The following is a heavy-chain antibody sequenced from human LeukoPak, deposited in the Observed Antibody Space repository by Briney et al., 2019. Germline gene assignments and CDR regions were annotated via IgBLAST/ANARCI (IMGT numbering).Heavy chain of an antibody. V-gene: IGHV1-2*02. D-gene: IGHD2-21*01. CDR2: INPNSGGT. J-gene: IGHJ4*02. CDR3: AKDQGGWGGGDCCPLDY. Sequence: ASVKVSCKPSGYTFTDYYIHWVRQAPGQGLEWMGWINPNSGGTKYTQKSQGRVTMTRDTSIATAYLELSSLRSDDTAVYYCAKDQGGWGGGDCCPLDYWGQGTLVTVSS. CDR1: GYTFTDYY.